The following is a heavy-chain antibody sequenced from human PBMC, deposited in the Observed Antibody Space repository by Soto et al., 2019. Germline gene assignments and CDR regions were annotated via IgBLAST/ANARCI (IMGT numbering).Heavy chain of an antibody. V-gene: IGHV1-46*01. CDR3: AREGATTYYDCWSGTRRAIDI. Sequence: ASVKVSCKASGYTFINYYIHWVRQAPGQGLEWMGIFNPTSGSTNYAQKFQGRVTLTMDTSISTAYMELSRLRSDDTAVYYCAREGATTYYDCWSGTRRAIDIWGQGTMVTVSS. D-gene: IGHD3-3*01. J-gene: IGHJ3*02. CDR2: FNPTSGST. CDR1: GYTFINYY.